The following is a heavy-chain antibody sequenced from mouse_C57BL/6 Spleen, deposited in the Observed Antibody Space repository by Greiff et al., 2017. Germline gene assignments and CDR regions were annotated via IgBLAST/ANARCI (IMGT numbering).Heavy chain of an antibody. Sequence: QVQLQQPGAELVKPGASVKLSCKASGYTFTSYWMHWVKQRPGQGLEWIGMIHPNSGSTNYNEKFKSKATLTVDKSSSTAYMQLSSLTSEDSAVYYCARGLSTVVATDYAMDYWGQGTSVTVSS. CDR2: IHPNSGST. CDR1: GYTFTSYW. V-gene: IGHV1-64*01. CDR3: ARGLSTVVATDYAMDY. D-gene: IGHD1-1*01. J-gene: IGHJ4*01.